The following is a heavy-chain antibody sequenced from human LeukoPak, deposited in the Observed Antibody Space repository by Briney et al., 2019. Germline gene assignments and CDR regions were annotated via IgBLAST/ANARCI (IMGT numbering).Heavy chain of an antibody. J-gene: IGHJ4*02. Sequence: ASVKVSCKASGYTFTSYDINWVRQATGQGLEWMGWMNPNSGNTGYAQRFQGRVTMTRNTSISTAYMELSSLRSEDTAVYYCTHLGELSLYDYWGQGTLVTVSS. D-gene: IGHD3-16*02. CDR3: THLGELSLYDY. CDR1: GYTFTSYD. CDR2: MNPNSGNT. V-gene: IGHV1-8*01.